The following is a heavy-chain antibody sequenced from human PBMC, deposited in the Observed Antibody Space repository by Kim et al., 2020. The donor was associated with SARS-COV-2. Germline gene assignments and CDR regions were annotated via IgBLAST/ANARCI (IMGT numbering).Heavy chain of an antibody. V-gene: IGHV7-4-1*02. CDR1: GYTFTSYA. J-gene: IGHJ5*02. CDR3: ARDRMDSWNYADWFDP. Sequence: ASVKVSCKASGYTFTSYAMNWVRQAPGQGLEWMGWINTNTGNPTYAQGFTGRFVFSLDTSVSTAYLQISSLKAEDTAVYYCARDRMDSWNYADWFDPWGQGTLVTVSS. CDR2: INTNTGNP. D-gene: IGHD1-7*01.